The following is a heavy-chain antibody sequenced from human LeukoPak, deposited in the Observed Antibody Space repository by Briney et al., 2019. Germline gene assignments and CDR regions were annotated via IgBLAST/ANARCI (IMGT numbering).Heavy chain of an antibody. CDR1: GFTFSSYE. V-gene: IGHV3-48*03. D-gene: IGHD3-10*01. CDR2: ISSSGSTI. J-gene: IGHJ6*03. CDR3: ATALYGSGSYLKAYMDV. Sequence: PGGSLRLSCAASGFTFSSYEMNWVRQAPGKGLEGVSYISSSGSTIYYADSVKGRFTISRDNAKNTLYLQMNTLRGEDTAVYYCATALYGSGSYLKAYMDVWGKGTTVTISS.